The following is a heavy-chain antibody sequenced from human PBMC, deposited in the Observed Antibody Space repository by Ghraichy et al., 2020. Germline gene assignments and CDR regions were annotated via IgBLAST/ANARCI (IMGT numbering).Heavy chain of an antibody. CDR3: ARGGGPDTY. Sequence: SETLSLTCTVSGGSLSSYYWSWIRQPPGKGLEWIGHIYYSGSTNYNPSLKSRVTISVDTSKNQLSLKLSSVTAADTAVYYCARGGGPDTYWGQGTLVTVSS. J-gene: IGHJ4*02. V-gene: IGHV4-59*01. CDR1: GGSLSSYY. D-gene: IGHD2-15*01. CDR2: IYYSGST.